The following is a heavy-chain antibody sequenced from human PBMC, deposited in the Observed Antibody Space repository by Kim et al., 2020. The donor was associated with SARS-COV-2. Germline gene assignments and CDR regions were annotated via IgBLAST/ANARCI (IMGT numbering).Heavy chain of an antibody. V-gene: IGHV1-46*01. J-gene: IGHJ5*02. Sequence: ASVKVSCKASGYTFTSYYMHWVRQAPGQGLEWMGIINPSGGSTSYAQKFQGRVTMTRDTSTSTVYMELSSLRSEDTAVYYCARGGSYYHGSGNWFDPWGQGTLVTVSS. CDR3: ARGGSYYHGSGNWFDP. CDR1: GYTFTSYY. D-gene: IGHD3-10*01. CDR2: INPSGGST.